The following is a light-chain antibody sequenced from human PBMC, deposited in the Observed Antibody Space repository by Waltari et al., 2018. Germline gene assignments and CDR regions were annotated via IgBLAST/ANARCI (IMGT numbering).Light chain of an antibody. J-gene: IGLJ1*01. CDR3: CSYAGRGTFV. Sequence: QSALSQPASVSGSPGQSVTVSCTGSSSDVGDYNFVSGYRQHPGKAPELMIHDVDKRPSGVSNRFSGSKAGNTASLTISGLQAEDQADYYCCSYAGRGTFVFGTGTQVTVL. V-gene: IGLV2-23*02. CDR2: DVD. CDR1: SSDVGDYNF.